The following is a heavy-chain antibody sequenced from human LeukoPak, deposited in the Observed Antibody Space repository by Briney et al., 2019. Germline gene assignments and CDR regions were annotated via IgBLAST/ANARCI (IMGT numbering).Heavy chain of an antibody. V-gene: IGHV1-8*03. CDR3: ARDQRSCSGGSCYPGWFAP. D-gene: IGHD2-15*01. J-gene: IGHJ5*02. Sequence: GASVKVSCKASGYTFTSYDINWVRQATGQGLEWMGWMNPNSGNTGYAQKFQGRVTITRNTSISTAYMELSRLRSDDTAVYYCARDQRSCSGGSCYPGWFAPWGQGTLVTVSS. CDR2: MNPNSGNT. CDR1: GYTFTSYD.